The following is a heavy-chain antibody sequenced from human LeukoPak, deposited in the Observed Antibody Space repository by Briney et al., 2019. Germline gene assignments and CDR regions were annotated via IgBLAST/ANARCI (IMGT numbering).Heavy chain of an antibody. J-gene: IGHJ4*02. D-gene: IGHD6-19*01. CDR2: INQDGSEK. CDR1: GFTFSSYW. V-gene: IGHV3-7*01. Sequence: GGSLRLSCAGYGFTFSSYWMSWVRQAPGKGLEWVANINQDGSEKYYVDSVKGRFTISRDNAKNSLSLQMNSLRVEDTAVYYCARRRAVAFDYWGQGTLVTVSS. CDR3: ARRRAVAFDY.